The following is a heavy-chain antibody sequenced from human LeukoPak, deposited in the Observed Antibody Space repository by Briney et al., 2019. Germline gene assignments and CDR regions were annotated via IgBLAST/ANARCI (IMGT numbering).Heavy chain of an antibody. CDR1: GFTFSSHA. V-gene: IGHV3-74*01. CDR2: INSDGSST. CDR3: ARDTPVKGVDY. Sequence: SGGSLRLSCAASGFTFSSHAMSWVRQAPGKGLVWVSRINSDGSSTNYADSVKGRFTISRDNAKNTLYLQMNSLRAEDTSVYYCARDTPVKGVDYWGRGTLVTVSS. J-gene: IGHJ4*02. D-gene: IGHD2-15*01.